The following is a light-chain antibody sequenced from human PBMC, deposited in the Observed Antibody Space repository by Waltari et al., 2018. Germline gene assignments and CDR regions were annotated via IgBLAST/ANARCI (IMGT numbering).Light chain of an antibody. J-gene: IGKJ4*01. CDR2: WAS. CDR3: QQYYSPPVT. V-gene: IGKV4-1*01. CDR1: QSVQRVLSSSNNRNY. Sequence: DIVMTQSPDSLAVSLGGRATINCKSSQSVQRVLSSSNNRNYLAWYQQKPGQPPKMLIYWASTRESGVPDRFSGSGSGTDFTLTISSLQAEDVAVYYCQQYYSPPVTFGGGTKVEIK.